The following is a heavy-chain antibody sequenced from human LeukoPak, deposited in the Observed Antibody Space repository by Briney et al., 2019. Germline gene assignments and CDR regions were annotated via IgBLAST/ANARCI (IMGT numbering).Heavy chain of an antibody. J-gene: IGHJ3*02. V-gene: IGHV1-2*02. Sequence: ASVKVSCKASGYTFTGYYMHWVRQAPGQGLEWMGWINPNSGGTNYAQKFQGRVTMTRDTSISTAYMELSRLRSDDTAVYYCARVSPYYYDSSGYFGSNAIDIWGQGTMVTVSS. D-gene: IGHD3-22*01. CDR1: GYTFTGYY. CDR3: ARVSPYYYDSSGYFGSNAIDI. CDR2: INPNSGGT.